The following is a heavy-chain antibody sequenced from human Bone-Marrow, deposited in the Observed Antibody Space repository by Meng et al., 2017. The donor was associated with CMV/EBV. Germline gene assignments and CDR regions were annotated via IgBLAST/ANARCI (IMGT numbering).Heavy chain of an antibody. D-gene: IGHD2/OR15-2a*01. Sequence: SLKISCAAAGFTFDDYAMYWVRQAPGKGLEWVSGISWNSGVTGYADSVKGRFTISRDNAKNSLYLQMNSLRVEDTALYYCAKSGGHEYAYHGMDVWGQGTTVTVSS. J-gene: IGHJ6*02. CDR3: AKSGGHEYAYHGMDV. V-gene: IGHV3-9*01. CDR2: ISWNSGVT. CDR1: GFTFDDYA.